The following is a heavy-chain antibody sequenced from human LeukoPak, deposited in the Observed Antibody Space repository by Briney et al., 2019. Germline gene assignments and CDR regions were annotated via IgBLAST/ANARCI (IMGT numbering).Heavy chain of an antibody. Sequence: SETLSLTCTVSGGSISSGDYYWSWIRQHPGKGLEWIGHIYYTGSTYYNPSLKSRVTISVDTSKNQFSLKLSSVTAADTAVYYCARDNDSSGTHYWGRGTLVTVSS. J-gene: IGHJ4*02. CDR1: GGSISSGDYY. D-gene: IGHD3-22*01. V-gene: IGHV4-31*03. CDR2: IYYTGST. CDR3: ARDNDSSGTHY.